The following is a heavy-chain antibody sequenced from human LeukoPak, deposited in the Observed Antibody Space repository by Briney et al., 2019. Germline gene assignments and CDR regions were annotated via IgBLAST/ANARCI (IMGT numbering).Heavy chain of an antibody. CDR3: ARDQEAFDY. CDR2: IYPRDGST. J-gene: IGHJ4*02. CDR1: GGTFSSYA. V-gene: IGHV1-46*01. Sequence: ASVKVSCKASGGTFSSYAISWVRQAPGQGLEWMGMIYPRDGSTSYAQKFQGRVTVTRDTSTSTVHMELSGLRSEDTAVYYCARDQEAFDYWGQGTLVTVSS.